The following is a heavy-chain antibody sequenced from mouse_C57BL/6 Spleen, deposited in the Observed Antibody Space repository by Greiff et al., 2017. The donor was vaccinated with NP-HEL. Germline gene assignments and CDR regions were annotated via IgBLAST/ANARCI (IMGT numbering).Heavy chain of an antibody. D-gene: IGHD2-4*01. CDR2: ISSGGSYT. V-gene: IGHV5-6*01. CDR3: ARHEDYDGAFDY. Sequence: EVMLVESGGDLVKPGGSLKLSCAASGFTFSSYGMSWVRQTPDKRLEWVATISSGGSYTYYPDSVKGRFTISRDNAKNTLYLQMSSLKSEDTAMYYCARHEDYDGAFDYWGQGTTLTVSS. J-gene: IGHJ2*01. CDR1: GFTFSSYG.